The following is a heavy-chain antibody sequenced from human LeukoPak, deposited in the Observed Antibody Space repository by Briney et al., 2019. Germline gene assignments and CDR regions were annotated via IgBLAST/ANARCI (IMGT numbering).Heavy chain of an antibody. D-gene: IGHD6-13*01. CDR3: ARVSGYSGTWYVDY. J-gene: IGHJ4*02. CDR1: GFTFKSYG. CDR2: IWYDGSNK. V-gene: IGHV3-33*01. Sequence: GRSLRLSCVASGFTFKSYGMHWVRQAPGKGLEWVAIIWYDGSNKYYADFVKGRFTTSRDNSKNTLYLQMNSLRADDTAVYYCARVSGYSGTWYVDYWGQGTLVTASS.